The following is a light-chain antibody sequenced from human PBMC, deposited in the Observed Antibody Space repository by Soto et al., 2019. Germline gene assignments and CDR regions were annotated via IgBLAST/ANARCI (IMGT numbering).Light chain of an antibody. J-gene: IGKJ5*01. CDR2: AAS. Sequence: DIQMNQSPSSLSASVGDRATIXXRASQSMSRYLNWYQQKPGKAPKVXIYAASSLQRLGPSRFSGSGAGTDFTLTSSSLQPEDFATYYCLQADTFPITCGQGTRLEIK. CDR3: LQADTFPIT. V-gene: IGKV1-39*01. CDR1: QSMSRY.